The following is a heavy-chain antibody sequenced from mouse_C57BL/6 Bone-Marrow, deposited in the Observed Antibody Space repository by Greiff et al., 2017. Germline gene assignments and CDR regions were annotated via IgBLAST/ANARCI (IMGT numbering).Heavy chain of an antibody. CDR2: IDPSDSYT. V-gene: IGHV1-59*01. CDR1: GYTFTCYW. J-gene: IGHJ2*01. D-gene: IGHD2-5*01. Sequence: VQLQQPGAELVRPGTSVKLSCKASGYTFTCYWMHWVKQRPGQGLEWIGVIDPSDSYTNYNQKFKGKATLTVDTSSSTAYMQLSSLTSEDSAVYYCASATIVTTYYFDYGGQGTTLTVSS. CDR3: ASATIVTTYYFDY.